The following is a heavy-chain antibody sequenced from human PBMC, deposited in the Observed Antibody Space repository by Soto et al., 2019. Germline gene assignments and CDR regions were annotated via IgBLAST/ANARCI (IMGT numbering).Heavy chain of an antibody. CDR2: IYYTAKT. CDR3: ARIILTGYYGLEP. V-gene: IGHV4-59*01. D-gene: IGHD3-9*01. CDR1: GDSLTSYY. Sequence: QVQLQESGPGLVKPSETLSLTCSVSGDSLTSYYWTWVRQPPGKGLEWIGYIYYTAKTNYNPSLKSRVTIAMDLSKNQFSLELRSLTAADTAVYYCARIILTGYYGLEPWGQGTLVIVSA. J-gene: IGHJ5*02.